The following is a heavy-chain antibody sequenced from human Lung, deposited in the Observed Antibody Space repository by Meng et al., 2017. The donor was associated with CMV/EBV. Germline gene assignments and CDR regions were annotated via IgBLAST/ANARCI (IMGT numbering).Heavy chain of an antibody. V-gene: IGHV3-30*02. CDR1: GFRFDDYG. CDR2: IRHDGTNK. CDR3: AKDLLLFGGPNAYFDQ. J-gene: IGHJ4*02. D-gene: IGHD3-16*01. Sequence: LTCAASGFRFDDYGMHWVRQTPGKGLEWVAFIRHDGTNKFYGASVKGRFTISRDNSKSTVYLQMNSLRPEETALYYCAKDLLLFGGPNAYFDQWGQGTLVTVSS.